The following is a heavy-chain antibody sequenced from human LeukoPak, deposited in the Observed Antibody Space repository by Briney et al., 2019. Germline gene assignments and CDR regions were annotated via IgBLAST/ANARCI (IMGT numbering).Heavy chain of an antibody. J-gene: IGHJ4*02. Sequence: GRSLRLSCAASGFTFSSYGMHWVRQAPGKGLEWVAVISYDGSNKYYADSVKGRFTISRDNSKNTLYLQMNSLRAEDTAVYYCAKDSYGSGSYDDYWGQGTLVTVSS. CDR3: AKDSYGSGSYDDY. D-gene: IGHD3-10*01. CDR1: GFTFSSYG. CDR2: ISYDGSNK. V-gene: IGHV3-30*18.